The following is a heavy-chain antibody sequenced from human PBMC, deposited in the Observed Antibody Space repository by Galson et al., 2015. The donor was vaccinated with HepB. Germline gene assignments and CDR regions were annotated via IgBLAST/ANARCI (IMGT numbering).Heavy chain of an antibody. CDR2: ISSSSSYI. J-gene: IGHJ6*02. CDR1: GFTFSSYS. V-gene: IGHV3-21*01. CDR3: AKGPLWEGLAAYYGMDV. D-gene: IGHD3-3*01. Sequence: SLRLSCAASGFTFSSYSMNWVRQAPGKGLEWVSSISSSSSYIYYADSVKGRFTISRDNAKNSLYLQMNSLRAEDTAVYYCAKGPLWEGLAAYYGMDVWGQGTTVTVSS.